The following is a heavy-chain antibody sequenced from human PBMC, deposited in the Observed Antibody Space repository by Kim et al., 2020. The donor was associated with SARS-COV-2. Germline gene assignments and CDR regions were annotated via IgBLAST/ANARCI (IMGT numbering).Heavy chain of an antibody. CDR2: ISYDGSNK. J-gene: IGHJ4*02. CDR1: GFTFSSYA. Sequence: GGSLRLSCAASGFTFSSYAMHWVRQAPGKGLEWVAVISYDGSNKYYADSVKGRFTISRDNSKNTLYLQMNSLRAEDTAVYYCAKGGLYYYDSSGYYSIDYWGQGTLVTVSS. CDR3: AKGGLYYYDSSGYYSIDY. V-gene: IGHV3-30-3*01. D-gene: IGHD3-22*01.